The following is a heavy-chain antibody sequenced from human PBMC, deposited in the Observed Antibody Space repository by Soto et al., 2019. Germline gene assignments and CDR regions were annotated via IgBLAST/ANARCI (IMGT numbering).Heavy chain of an antibody. CDR3: AKDLTNYDSSGHYFDF. V-gene: IGHV3-9*01. CDR2: ISWNSGSV. D-gene: IGHD3-22*01. CDR1: GFTFDDYA. J-gene: IGHJ4*02. Sequence: DVQLVESGGGLVQPGRSLRLSGAASGFTFDDYAMHWVRQAPGKGLEWVSGISWNSGSVGYADSVKGRFTISRDNAKNSLYLHMNSLRAEDTAFYYCAKDLTNYDSSGHYFDFWGQGTLVTVSA.